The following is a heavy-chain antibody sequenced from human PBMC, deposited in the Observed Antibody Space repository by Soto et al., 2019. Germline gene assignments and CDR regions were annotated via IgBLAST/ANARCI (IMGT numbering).Heavy chain of an antibody. J-gene: IGHJ4*02. D-gene: IGHD6-13*01. CDR3: ARYRREAVAGYTLDN. CDR1: GGSISSNY. V-gene: IGHV4-59*01. CDR2: VYNSGST. Sequence: SETLSLTCTVSGGSISSNYWTWIRQPPGKGLEGIGYVYNSGSTNYNPSVKSRVTISEDTSKSQFSLKVNSMTAADTAVYYCARYRREAVAGYTLDNWGQGILVTVSS.